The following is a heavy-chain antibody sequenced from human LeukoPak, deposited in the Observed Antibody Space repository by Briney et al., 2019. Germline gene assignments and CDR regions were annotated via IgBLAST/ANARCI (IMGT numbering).Heavy chain of an antibody. J-gene: IGHJ6*02. V-gene: IGHV3-23*01. CDR1: GFTFSSYA. CDR3: TRDYYYGMDV. Sequence: GGSLRLSCAASGFTFSSYAMSWVRQAPGKGLEWVSAISGSGGSTYYADSVKGRFTISRDNSKNTLYLQMNSLRAEDTAMYYCTRDYYYGMDVWGQGTTVAVSS. CDR2: ISGSGGST.